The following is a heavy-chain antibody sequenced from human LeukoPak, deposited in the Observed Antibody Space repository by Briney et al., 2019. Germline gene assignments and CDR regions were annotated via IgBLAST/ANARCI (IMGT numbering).Heavy chain of an antibody. J-gene: IGHJ4*02. CDR1: GFTFSSYA. V-gene: IGHV3-23*01. D-gene: IGHD3-22*01. CDR2: ISGSGGST. CDR3: AKAYYYDSSGYSAYFDY. Sequence: HPGGSLRLSCAASGFTFSSYAMSWVRQAPGKGLEWVSAISGSGGSTYYADSVKGRFTISRDNSKNTLYLQMNSLRAEDTAVYYCAKAYYYDSSGYSAYFDYWGQGTLVTVSS.